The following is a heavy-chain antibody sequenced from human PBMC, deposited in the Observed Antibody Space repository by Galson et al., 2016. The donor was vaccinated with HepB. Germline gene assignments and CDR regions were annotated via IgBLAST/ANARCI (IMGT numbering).Heavy chain of an antibody. CDR2: TSYDGNKK. CDR1: GFSFNSYA. D-gene: IGHD3-10*01. J-gene: IGHJ4*02. Sequence: SLRLSCAASGFSFNSYAMHWVRQAPGKGLEWVAVTSYDGNKKYYADSVKGRFSISRDNSKNTLFLQMSSLRPEDTAVYYCAKHTYCYGSGSYSGFDYWGQGTLITVSS. V-gene: IGHV3-30*18. CDR3: AKHTYCYGSGSYSGFDY.